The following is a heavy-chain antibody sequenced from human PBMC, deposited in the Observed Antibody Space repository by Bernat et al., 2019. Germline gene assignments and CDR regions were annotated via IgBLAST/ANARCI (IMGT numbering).Heavy chain of an antibody. CDR3: ARRGNYDSSGNWKLLDS. J-gene: IGHJ4*02. CDR1: GFTFSSYD. CDR2: ITTAGDT. D-gene: IGHD3-22*01. Sequence: EVQLVESGGGLVQPGGSLRLSCAASGFTFSSYDMHWVRQAPGKGLEWVSTITTAGDTYYPGSVKGRFTISRENAENSLYLQMNSLRAEDTAVYYCARRGNYDSSGNWKLLDSWGQGTLVTVSP. V-gene: IGHV3-13*01.